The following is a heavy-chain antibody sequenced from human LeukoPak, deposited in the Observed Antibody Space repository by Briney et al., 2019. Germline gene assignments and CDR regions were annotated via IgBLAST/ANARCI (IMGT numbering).Heavy chain of an antibody. CDR1: GYTFTSYD. D-gene: IGHD3-22*01. CDR3: ARTYYDSSGYYLGLGY. J-gene: IGHJ4*02. Sequence: ASVKVSCKASGYTFTSYDINWVRQATGKGLKWMGWMNLNSGNTGYAQKFQGRVTMTRNTSISTAYMELSSRRPEDTAVYYCARTYYDSSGYYLGLGYWGQGTLVTVSS. CDR2: MNLNSGNT. V-gene: IGHV1-8*01.